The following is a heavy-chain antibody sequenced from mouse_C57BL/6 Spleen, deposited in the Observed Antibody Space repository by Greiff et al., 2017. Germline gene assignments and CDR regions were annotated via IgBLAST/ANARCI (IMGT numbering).Heavy chain of an antibody. J-gene: IGHJ3*01. CDR3: ARVDLDGSSPWFAD. CDR1: GYTFTSYW. D-gene: IGHD1-1*01. V-gene: IGHV1-69*01. CDR2: IDPSDSYT. Sequence: VQLQQPGAELVMPGASVKLSCKASGYTFTSYWMHWVKQRPGQGLEWIGEIDPSDSYTNYNQKFKGKSTLTVDKSSSTAYMQLSSLTSEDSAVYYCARVDLDGSSPWFADGGQGTLVTVYA.